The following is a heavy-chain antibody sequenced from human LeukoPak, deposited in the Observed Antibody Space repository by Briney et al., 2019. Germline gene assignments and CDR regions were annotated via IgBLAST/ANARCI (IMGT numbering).Heavy chain of an antibody. CDR3: ARDSSPVS. J-gene: IGHJ5*02. V-gene: IGHV3-23*01. Sequence: GGSLRLSCAASGFTFSSYAMSWVRQAPGKGLEWVSAISGSGGSTYYADSVKGRFTISRGNAKNSLYLQMNNLRAEDTAVYYCARDSSPVSWGQGTLVTVSS. CDR1: GFTFSSYA. D-gene: IGHD6-13*01. CDR2: ISGSGGST.